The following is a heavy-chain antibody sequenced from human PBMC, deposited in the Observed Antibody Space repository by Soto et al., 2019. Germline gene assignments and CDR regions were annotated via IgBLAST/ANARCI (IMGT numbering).Heavy chain of an antibody. V-gene: IGHV1-46*03. D-gene: IGHD6-13*01. CDR2: INPSGGST. J-gene: IGHJ4*02. CDR3: ASLLAAAGPFDY. CDR1: GYTFTSYY. Sequence: QVQLVQSGAEVKKPGASVKVSCKASGYTFTSYYMHWVRQAPGQGLEWMGIINPSGGSTSYAQKFQGRVTMTRDTSTSTFYMELSSLRSEDTAVYYCASLLAAAGPFDYWGQGTLVTVSS.